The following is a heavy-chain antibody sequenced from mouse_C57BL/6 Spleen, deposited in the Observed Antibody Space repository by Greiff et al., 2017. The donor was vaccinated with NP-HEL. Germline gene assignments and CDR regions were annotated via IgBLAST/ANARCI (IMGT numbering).Heavy chain of an antibody. CDR1: GYTFTSYW. CDR3: ASSEGDSYYLTFDY. V-gene: IGHV1-50*01. Sequence: VQLQQSGAELVKPGASVKLSCKASGYTFTSYWMQWVKQRPGQGLEWIGEIDPSDSYTNYNQKFKGKATLTVDTSSSTAYMQLSSLTSEDSAVYYWASSEGDSYYLTFDYWGQGTTLTVSS. J-gene: IGHJ2*01. CDR2: IDPSDSYT. D-gene: IGHD2-3*01.